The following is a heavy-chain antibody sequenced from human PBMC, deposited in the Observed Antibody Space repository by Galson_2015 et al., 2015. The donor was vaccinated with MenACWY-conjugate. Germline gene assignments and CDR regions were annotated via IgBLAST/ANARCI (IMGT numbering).Heavy chain of an antibody. CDR2: IYPGDSDT. J-gene: IGHJ5*02. Sequence: QSGAEVKKPGESLKISCKGSGYSFTSYWIGWVRQMPGKGLEWMGIIYPGDSDTRYSPSFQGQVTISADKSISTAYLQWSSLKASDTAMYYCARQGVPVRGVIFWFDPWGQGTLVTVSS. CDR3: ARQGVPVRGVIFWFDP. CDR1: GYSFTSYW. D-gene: IGHD3-10*02. V-gene: IGHV5-51*01.